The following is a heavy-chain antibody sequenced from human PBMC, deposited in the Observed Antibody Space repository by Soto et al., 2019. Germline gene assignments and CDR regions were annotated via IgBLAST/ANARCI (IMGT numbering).Heavy chain of an antibody. Sequence: GGSLRLSCAASGFTFSSYSMNWVRQAPGKGLEWVSSISGSNSYIYYADSVKGRFTISRDNAKNSLYLQMSSLRAEDTAVYYCARGWDYYDSSGYVDAFDIWGQGTMVTVSS. CDR3: ARGWDYYDSSGYVDAFDI. V-gene: IGHV3-21*06. D-gene: IGHD3-22*01. CDR1: GFTFSSYS. CDR2: ISGSNSYI. J-gene: IGHJ3*02.